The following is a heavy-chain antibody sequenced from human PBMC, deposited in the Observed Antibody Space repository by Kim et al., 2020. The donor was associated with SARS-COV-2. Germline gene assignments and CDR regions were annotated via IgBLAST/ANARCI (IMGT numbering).Heavy chain of an antibody. V-gene: IGHV5-10-1*01. Sequence: GESLKISCKGSGYSFTSYWISWVRQMPGKGLEWMGRIDPSDSYTNYSPSFQGHVTISADKSISTAYLQWSSLKASDTAMYYCARQLVVVPAARYWYFDLWGRGTLVTVSS. CDR2: IDPSDSYT. CDR3: ARQLVVVPAARYWYFDL. D-gene: IGHD2-2*01. J-gene: IGHJ2*01. CDR1: GYSFTSYW.